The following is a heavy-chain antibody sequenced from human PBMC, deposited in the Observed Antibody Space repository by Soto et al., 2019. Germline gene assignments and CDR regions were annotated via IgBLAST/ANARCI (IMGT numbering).Heavy chain of an antibody. CDR3: ASDSYLLGATGGFDY. V-gene: IGHV3-30-3*01. D-gene: IGHD1-26*01. J-gene: IGHJ4*02. Sequence: QVQLVESGGGVVQPGRSLRLSCAASGFAFSSYAMHWVRQAPRKGLKWVAVISYDVSNKYYADSVKGRFTISRDNSKNTLYLQMNSLRAEVTAVYYCASDSYLLGATGGFDYWGKGTLVTDSS. CDR2: ISYDVSNK. CDR1: GFAFSSYA.